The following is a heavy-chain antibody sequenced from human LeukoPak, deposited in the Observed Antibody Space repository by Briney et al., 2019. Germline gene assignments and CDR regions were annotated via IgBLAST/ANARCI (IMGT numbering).Heavy chain of an antibody. V-gene: IGHV3-48*01. CDR3: AKDRYCSGGSCSGSLDY. CDR2: ISSSGSTE. CDR1: GFTLSRYS. D-gene: IGHD2-15*01. Sequence: AGGSLRLSCAGSGFTLSRYSMNWVRQAPGKGLEWVSYISSSGSTEYYADSVKGRFTISRDNSKNTLYLQMNSLRAEDTAVYYCAKDRYCSGGSCSGSLDYWGQGTLVTVSS. J-gene: IGHJ4*02.